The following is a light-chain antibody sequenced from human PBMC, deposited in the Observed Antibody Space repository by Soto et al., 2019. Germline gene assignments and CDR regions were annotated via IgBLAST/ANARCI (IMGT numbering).Light chain of an antibody. J-gene: IGLJ1*01. Sequence: QSVLTQPTSVSGSPGQSMTISCTGTSSDVGAYIFVSWYQQHPGKAPKLMIYDIINRPSGVSNRFSGSKSGNTASLTISGLQAEDEADYYCVSFTTSRSYVFGTGTKVTVL. V-gene: IGLV2-14*03. CDR2: DII. CDR3: VSFTTSRSYV. CDR1: SSDVGAYIF.